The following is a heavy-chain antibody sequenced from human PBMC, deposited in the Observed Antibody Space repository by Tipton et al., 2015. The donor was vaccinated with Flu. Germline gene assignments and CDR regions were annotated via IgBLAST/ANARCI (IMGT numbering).Heavy chain of an antibody. J-gene: IGHJ4*02. Sequence: TLSLTCTVSGGSIISSSFYWGWIRQPPGKGLEWVGNIYYSGNTYYNPPLKSRVTVSVDTSKNQFYLRLSSVTAADTAVYYCARGATRRPFSGYDYTGYWGQGTLVTVSS. CDR1: GGSIISSSFY. CDR3: ARGATRRPFSGYDYTGY. D-gene: IGHD5-12*01. CDR2: IYYSGNT. V-gene: IGHV4-39*07.